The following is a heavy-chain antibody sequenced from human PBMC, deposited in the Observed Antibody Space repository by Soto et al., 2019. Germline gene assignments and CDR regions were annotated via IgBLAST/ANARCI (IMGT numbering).Heavy chain of an antibody. CDR1: GYSFTDYH. Sequence: GASVKVSCKASGYSFTDYHIHWVRQAPGQGLEWLGRINPKSGGTSTAQKFQGWVTMTTDTSISTASMELTRLTSDDTAIYYCARGDSTDCSNGACSFFYNHDMDVWGQGTTVTVS. CDR3: ARGDSTDCSNGACSFFYNHDMDV. V-gene: IGHV1-2*04. D-gene: IGHD2-8*01. CDR2: INPKSGGT. J-gene: IGHJ6*02.